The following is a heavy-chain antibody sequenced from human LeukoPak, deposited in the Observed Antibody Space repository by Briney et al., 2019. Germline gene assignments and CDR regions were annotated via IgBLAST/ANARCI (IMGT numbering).Heavy chain of an antibody. CDR1: GFTFTTSW. CDR2: IYPDDSDT. J-gene: IGHJ5*02. CDR3: ARQRGVSGTINWFDP. V-gene: IGHV5-51*01. D-gene: IGHD3-10*01. Sequence: GDSLKISCETSGFTFTTSWIGWVRQMPGTGLEWVGAIYPDDSDTRYSPSFQGQVRISADKSTRTAYLQWASLKASDTATYYCARQRGVSGTINWFDPWGRGTLVTVSS.